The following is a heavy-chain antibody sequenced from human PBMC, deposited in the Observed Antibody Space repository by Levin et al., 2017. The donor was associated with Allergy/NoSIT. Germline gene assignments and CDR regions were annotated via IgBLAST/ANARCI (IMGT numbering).Heavy chain of an antibody. CDR1: GGSISSGGYY. D-gene: IGHD3-3*01. CDR2: IYYSGST. CDR3: ARSFWSGNTVNWFDP. V-gene: IGHV4-31*03. Sequence: SETLSLTCTVSGGSISSGGYYWSWIRQHPGKGLEWIGYIYYSGSTYYNPSLKSRVTISVDTSKNQFSLKLSSVTAADTAVYYCARSFWSGNTVNWFDPWGQGTLVTVSS. J-gene: IGHJ5*02.